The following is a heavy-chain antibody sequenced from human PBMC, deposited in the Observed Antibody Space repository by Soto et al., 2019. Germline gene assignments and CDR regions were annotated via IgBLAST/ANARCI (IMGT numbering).Heavy chain of an antibody. J-gene: IGHJ4*02. CDR2: VHSSGGT. CDR3: ASVVVGATRQTGSDH. CDR1: HGSITSGDYF. D-gene: IGHD2-15*01. Sequence: SETLSLTCTVSHGSITSGDYFWAWIRQPPGKGLEFIGSVHSSGGTYYSPSLKSRASISIDKSRNQFSLKLTSVNAGDTAVYFCASVVVGATRQTGSDHWGQGTLVTVSS. V-gene: IGHV4-39*01.